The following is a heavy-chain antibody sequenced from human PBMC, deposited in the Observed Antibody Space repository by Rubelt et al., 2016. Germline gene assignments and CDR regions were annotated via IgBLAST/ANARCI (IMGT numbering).Heavy chain of an antibody. CDR1: GGSISSSSYY. D-gene: IGHD3-16*01. Sequence: QLQLQESGPGLVKPSETLSLTCIVSGGSISSSSYYWGWIRQSPGKGLEWIGSIYYSGSTYCNPSLKSRVTISVDTSKNQFPLKLRSVTAADTTVYYCVRGGTIRSFDHWGQGTLVTVSS. CDR2: IYYSGST. CDR3: VRGGTIRSFDH. V-gene: IGHV4-39*01. J-gene: IGHJ4*02.